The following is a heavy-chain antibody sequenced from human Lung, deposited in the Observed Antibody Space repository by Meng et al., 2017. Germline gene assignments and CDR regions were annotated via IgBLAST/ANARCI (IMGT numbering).Heavy chain of an antibody. CDR1: GYSFTTYY. Sequence: QVQLVQSGAEVKKSGASVKMSCKASGYSFTTYYLHWGRQAPGQGPEWMGIINPSGGSTNYAPKFRGRVTMTRDTSTRTVYMELSSLRSEDTAVYYCAREWGSHYFDQWGQGTLVTVSS. CDR2: INPSGGST. V-gene: IGHV1-46*03. CDR3: AREWGSHYFDQ. J-gene: IGHJ4*02. D-gene: IGHD3-16*01.